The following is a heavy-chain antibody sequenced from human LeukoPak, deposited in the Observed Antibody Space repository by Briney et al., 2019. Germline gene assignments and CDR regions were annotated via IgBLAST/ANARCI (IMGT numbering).Heavy chain of an antibody. V-gene: IGHV3-21*04. D-gene: IGHD6-13*01. CDR2: ISSSSSYI. J-gene: IGHJ5*02. CDR1: GFTFSSYS. CDR3: ARDTAYSSSWYNWFDP. Sequence: GGSLRLSCAASGFTFSSYSMNWVRQAPGKGLEWVSSISSSSSYIYYADSVKGRFTISRDNAKNSLYLQMNGLRAEDTAVYYCARDTAYSSSWYNWFDPWGQGTLVTVSS.